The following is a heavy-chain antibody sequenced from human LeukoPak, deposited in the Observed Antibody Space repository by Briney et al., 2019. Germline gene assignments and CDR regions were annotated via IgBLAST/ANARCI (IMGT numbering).Heavy chain of an antibody. D-gene: IGHD4-17*01. CDR2: IYYSGST. V-gene: IGHV4-30-4*08. CDR3: ARGRYDYGQYYFDY. J-gene: IGHJ4*02. Sequence: PSETLSLTCTVSGGSISSYYWSWIRQPPGKGLEWIGYIYYSGSTYYNPSLKSRVTISVDTSKNQFSLKLSSVTAADTAVYYCARGRYDYGQYYFDYWGQGTLVTVSS. CDR1: GGSISSYY.